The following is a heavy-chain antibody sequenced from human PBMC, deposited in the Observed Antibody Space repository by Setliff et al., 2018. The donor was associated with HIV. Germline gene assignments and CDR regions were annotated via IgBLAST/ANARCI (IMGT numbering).Heavy chain of an antibody. D-gene: IGHD3-3*01. CDR3: ARDRSDYYNLPGYFDH. V-gene: IGHV4-59*06. Sequence: NPSETLSLTCTVSGGSISGYYWSWIRQPPGKGLEWIGYIYYSGSTYYNPSLKSRVTISVDTSRNQFSLKLSSVTAADTAVYYCARDRSDYYNLPGYFDHWGQGTPVTVSS. J-gene: IGHJ4*02. CDR1: GGSISGYY. CDR2: IYYSGST.